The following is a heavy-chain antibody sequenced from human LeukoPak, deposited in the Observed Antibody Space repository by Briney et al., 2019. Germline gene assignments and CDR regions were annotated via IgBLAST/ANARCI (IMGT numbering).Heavy chain of an antibody. CDR1: GFTFSDYY. Sequence: KPGGSLRLSCAASGFTFSDYYMSWIRQAPGKGLEWVSYISSSGSTIYYAGSVKGRFTISRDNAKNSLYLQMNSLRAEDTAVCYCARGSQVGAAGLYYYGMDVWGQGTTVTVSS. D-gene: IGHD1-26*01. J-gene: IGHJ6*02. CDR3: ARGSQVGAAGLYYYGMDV. V-gene: IGHV3-11*01. CDR2: ISSSGSTI.